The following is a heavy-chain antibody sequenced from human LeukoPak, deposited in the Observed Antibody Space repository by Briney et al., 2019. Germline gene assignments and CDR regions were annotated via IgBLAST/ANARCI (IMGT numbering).Heavy chain of an antibody. D-gene: IGHD1-1*01. Sequence: SETPSLTCTVSGGSISSYYWSWIRQPAGKGLEWIGRIYTSGSTNYNPSLKSRVTMSVDTSKNQFSLKLSSVTAADTAVYYCARDRGTWNDDGFDYWGQGTLVTVSS. J-gene: IGHJ4*02. CDR3: ARDRGTWNDDGFDY. CDR1: GGSISSYY. CDR2: IYTSGST. V-gene: IGHV4-4*07.